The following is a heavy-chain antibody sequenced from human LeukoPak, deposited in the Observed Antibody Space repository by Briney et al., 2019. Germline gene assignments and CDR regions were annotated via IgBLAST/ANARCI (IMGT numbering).Heavy chain of an antibody. J-gene: IGHJ4*02. CDR1: GFTFDDYG. Sequence: PGGSLRLSCAASGFTFDDYGMSWVRQAPGKGLEWVSGINWNGGSTGYADSVKGRFTISRDNAKNSLYLLMNSLRAEDTALYYCARGPYYYGSGSPYYFAYWGQGTLVTVSS. D-gene: IGHD3-10*01. V-gene: IGHV3-20*04. CDR2: INWNGGST. CDR3: ARGPYYYGSGSPYYFAY.